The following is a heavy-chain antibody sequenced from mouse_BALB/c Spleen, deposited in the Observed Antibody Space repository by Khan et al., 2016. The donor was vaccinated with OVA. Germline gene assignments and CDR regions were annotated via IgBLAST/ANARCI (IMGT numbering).Heavy chain of an antibody. V-gene: IGHV14-3*02. J-gene: IGHJ2*01. CDR3: APAETGDYFDY. CDR2: IDPANDNS. Sequence: VQLQQSGAELVKPGASVKLSCTASGFNIKDTHMHWVKQRPEQGLEWIGRIDPANDNSNYDPRFQGKATITADTSSNTAYLHLSSLTSEDTAAYYCAPAETGDYFDYWGQGTAVTVSS. D-gene: IGHD4-1*01. CDR1: GFNIKDTH.